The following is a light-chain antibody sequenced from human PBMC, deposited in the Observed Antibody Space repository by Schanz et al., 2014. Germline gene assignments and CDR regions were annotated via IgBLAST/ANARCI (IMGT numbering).Light chain of an antibody. CDR2: DVN. V-gene: IGLV2-8*01. CDR3: SSYTRSSTQV. J-gene: IGLJ3*02. CDR1: SSDVGGYNY. Sequence: QSALTQPASASGSPGQSVTISCTGTSSDVGGYNYVSWYQQHPGKAPKLMIFDVNQRPSGVPDRFSGSKSGNTASLTVSGLQAEDEADYYCSSYTRSSTQVFGGGTKLTVL.